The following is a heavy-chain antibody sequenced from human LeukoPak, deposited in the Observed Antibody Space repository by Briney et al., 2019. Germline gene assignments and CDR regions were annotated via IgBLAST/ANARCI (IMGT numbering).Heavy chain of an antibody. CDR3: ARSFMVRGVIVEFDP. CDR1: GYTFTGYY. Sequence: ASVKVSCKASGYTFTGYYMHWVRQAPGQGLEWMGWINPNSGGTNYAQKFQGWVTMTRDTSISTAYMELSRLRSDDTAVYYCARSFMVRGVIVEFDPWGQGTLVTVSS. V-gene: IGHV1-2*04. J-gene: IGHJ5*02. CDR2: INPNSGGT. D-gene: IGHD3-10*01.